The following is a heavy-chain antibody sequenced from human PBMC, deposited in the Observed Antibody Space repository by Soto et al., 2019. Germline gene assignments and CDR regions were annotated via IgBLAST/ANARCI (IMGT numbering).Heavy chain of an antibody. CDR1: GYSFTGYS. Sequence: ASVKVSCKTSGYSFTGYSVHRVRQAPGHGPEWMGWINPKSGGTKYAQKFQGRVTMTRDTSISTVFMELSRVTSDDTAVYYCARDARGYYDSSGYYYQGDYWGQGTLVTVSS. V-gene: IGHV1-2*02. CDR3: ARDARGYYDSSGYYYQGDY. CDR2: INPKSGGT. D-gene: IGHD3-22*01. J-gene: IGHJ4*02.